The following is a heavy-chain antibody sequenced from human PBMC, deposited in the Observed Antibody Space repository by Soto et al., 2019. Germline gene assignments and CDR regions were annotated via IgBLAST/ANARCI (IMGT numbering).Heavy chain of an antibody. CDR2: IIPIFGTA. J-gene: IGHJ4*02. D-gene: IGHD1-26*01. V-gene: IGHV1-69*13. CDR3: ARAYSGSYQFDY. CDR1: GGTFSSYA. Sequence: GASVKVSCKASGGTFSSYAISWVRQAPGQGLEWMGGIIPIFGTANYAQKFQGRVTITADESTSTAYMELSSLRSEGTAVYYCARAYSGSYQFDYWGQGTLVTVSS.